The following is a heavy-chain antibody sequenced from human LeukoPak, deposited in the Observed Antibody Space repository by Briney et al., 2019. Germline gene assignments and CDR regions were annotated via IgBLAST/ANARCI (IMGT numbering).Heavy chain of an antibody. CDR1: GGSIRTYY. CDR2: ISYSGGT. V-gene: IGHV4-59*08. CDR3: TRHREYDADVFDV. D-gene: IGHD2/OR15-2a*01. J-gene: IGHJ3*01. Sequence: PSETLSLICTVSGGSIRTYYWSWIRQPPGKGREWIRLISYSGGTKYNPSLNSRVAMSMDTTKSQFSLNLYSVTAADTAVYYCTRHREYDADVFDVWGQGTMVTVSS.